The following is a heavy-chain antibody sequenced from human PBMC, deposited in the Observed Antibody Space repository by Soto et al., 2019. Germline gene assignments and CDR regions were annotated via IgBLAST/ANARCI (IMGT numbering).Heavy chain of an antibody. V-gene: IGHV2-5*02. CDR3: AHIVVAGLGYYFDY. J-gene: IGHJ4*02. D-gene: IGHD6-19*01. CDR1: GFSLSSTRMA. Sequence: QITLKESGPTLVKPTQTLTLTCTFSGFSLSSTRMAVGWIRQPPGKALEWLALIYWDDDKRYSPFLKSRLTPTKDTSKNQTVLTMSNMDPVDTARYYCAHIVVAGLGYYFDYWGQGTLVTVSS. CDR2: IYWDDDK.